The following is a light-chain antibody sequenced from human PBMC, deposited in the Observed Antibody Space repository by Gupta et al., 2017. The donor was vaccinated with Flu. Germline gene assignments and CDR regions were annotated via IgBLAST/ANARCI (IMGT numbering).Light chain of an antibody. J-gene: IGLJ2*01. CDR1: RSDVGGYNY. CDR2: DVR. V-gene: IGLV2-11*01. CDR3: CSYAGSYDWL. Sequence: TRSDVGGYNYVSWYQQHPGKAPKLMIYDVRKRPSGVPDRFSGSKSGNTASLTISGLQAEDEADYYCCSYAGSYDWLFGGGTKVTVL.